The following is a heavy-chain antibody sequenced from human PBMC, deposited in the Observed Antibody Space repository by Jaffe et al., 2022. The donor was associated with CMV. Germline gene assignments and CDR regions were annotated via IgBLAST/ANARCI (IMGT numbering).Heavy chain of an antibody. V-gene: IGHV3-48*03. Sequence: EVQLVESGGGLVQPGGSLRLSCAASGFTFSSYEMNWVRQAPGKGLEWVSYISSSGSTIYYADSVKGRFTISRDNAKNSLYLQMNSLRAEDTAVYYCARDVNAGTTHWFDPWGQGTLVTVSS. CDR1: GFTFSSYE. D-gene: IGHD1-7*01. J-gene: IGHJ5*02. CDR2: ISSSGSTI. CDR3: ARDVNAGTTHWFDP.